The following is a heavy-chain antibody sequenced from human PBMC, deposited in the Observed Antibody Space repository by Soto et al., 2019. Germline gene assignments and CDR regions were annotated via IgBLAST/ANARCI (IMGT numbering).Heavy chain of an antibody. CDR2: IYYSGST. J-gene: IGHJ5*02. CDR1: GGSISSGDYY. CDR3: ASTGDFWSGYGNWFDP. V-gene: IGHV4-30-4*01. D-gene: IGHD3-3*01. Sequence: PSETLSITCTVSGGSISSGDYYWSWIRQPPGKGLEWIGYIYYSGSTYYNPSLKSRVTISVDTSKNQFSLKLSSVTAADTAVYYCASTGDFWSGYGNWFDPWGQGTLVTVSS.